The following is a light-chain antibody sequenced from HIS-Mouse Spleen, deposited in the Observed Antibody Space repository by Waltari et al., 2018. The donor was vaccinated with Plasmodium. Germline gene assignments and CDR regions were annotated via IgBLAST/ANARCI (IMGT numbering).Light chain of an antibody. J-gene: IGLJ2*01. CDR2: EGS. CDR1: SSDVGSYNL. Sequence: QSALTQPASVSGSPGQAITISCTGPSSDVGSYNLVSWYQQHPGKTPKLMIYEGSQRPAGVSNRFSCSKSGTTASLTISGLQAEDEADYYCCSYAGSRMVFGGGTKLTVL. CDR3: CSYAGSRMV. V-gene: IGLV2-23*01.